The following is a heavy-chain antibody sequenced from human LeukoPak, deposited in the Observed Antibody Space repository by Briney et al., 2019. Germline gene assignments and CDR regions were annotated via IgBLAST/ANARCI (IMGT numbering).Heavy chain of an antibody. J-gene: IGHJ4*02. Sequence: GGSLRLSCAASGFTFSSYAMSWVRQAPGKGLEWVSAISGSGGSTYYADSVKGRFTISRDNSKNTLYLQMNSLRAEDTAVYYSAKASTYYYGSGSYYYVYWGQGTLVTVSS. CDR2: ISGSGGST. CDR3: AKASTYYYGSGSYYYVY. D-gene: IGHD3-10*01. CDR1: GFTFSSYA. V-gene: IGHV3-23*01.